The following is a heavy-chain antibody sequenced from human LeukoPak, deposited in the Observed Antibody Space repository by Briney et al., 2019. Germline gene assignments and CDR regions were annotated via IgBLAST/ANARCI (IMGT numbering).Heavy chain of an antibody. D-gene: IGHD3-10*01. Sequence: GGSLRLSCAASGFTSSSYGMHWVRQAPGKGLEWVAVIWYDGSNKYYADSVKGRFTISRDNAKNSVYLQMDSLRAEDTAVYYCAKVGTGNHQYGSGDFDSWGQGTLVTVSS. CDR2: IWYDGSNK. CDR1: GFTSSSYG. J-gene: IGHJ4*02. CDR3: AKVGTGNHQYGSGDFDS. V-gene: IGHV3-33*03.